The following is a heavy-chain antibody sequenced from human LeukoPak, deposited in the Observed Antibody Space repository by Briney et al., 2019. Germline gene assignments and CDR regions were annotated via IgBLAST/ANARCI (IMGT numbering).Heavy chain of an antibody. V-gene: IGHV3-15*01. CDR3: TTAGDYGDYWDNWFDP. D-gene: IGHD4-17*01. J-gene: IGHJ5*02. CDR2: IKSKTDGGTT. CDR1: GFTFSNAW. Sequence: GGSLRLSCAASGFTFSNAWMSWVRQAPGKGLEWVGRIKSKTDGGTTDYAAPVKGRFTISRDDSKNTLYLQMNSLKTEDTAVYYCTTAGDYGDYWDNWFDPWGQGTLVTVSS.